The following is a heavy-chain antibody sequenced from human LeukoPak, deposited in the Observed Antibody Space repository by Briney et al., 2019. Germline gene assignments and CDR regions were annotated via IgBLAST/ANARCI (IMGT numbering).Heavy chain of an antibody. D-gene: IGHD6-13*01. CDR3: ARVVGLTGYSSSWYSGYYYYMDV. Sequence: SVKVSCKASGGTFNSYAISWVRQAPGQGLEWMGGIIPIFGTPNYAQKFLDRVTITADKSTSTAYMELSSLRSEDTAVYYCARVVGLTGYSSSWYSGYYYYMDVWGKGTTVTVSS. J-gene: IGHJ6*03. CDR2: IIPIFGTP. V-gene: IGHV1-69*06. CDR1: GGTFNSYA.